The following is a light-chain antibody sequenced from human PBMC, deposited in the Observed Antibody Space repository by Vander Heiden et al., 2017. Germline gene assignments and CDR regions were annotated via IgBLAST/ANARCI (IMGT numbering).Light chain of an antibody. CDR1: SSNIGSNT. J-gene: IGLJ2*01. Sequence: QSVLTPPPSASGTPGQRVTISCSGSSSNIGSNTVNWYQQLPGTAPKLLLYSNNQRPSGVPDRFSGSKSGTSASLAISGLQSEDEADYYCAAWDDSLNGVVFGGGTKLTVL. V-gene: IGLV1-44*01. CDR3: AAWDDSLNGVV. CDR2: SNN.